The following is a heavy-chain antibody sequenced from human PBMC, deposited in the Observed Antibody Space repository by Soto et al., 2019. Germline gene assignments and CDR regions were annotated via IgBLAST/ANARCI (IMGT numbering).Heavy chain of an antibody. CDR3: AKEQGNWHSPNYYNAMDV. CDR2: ISGSGGGT. D-gene: IGHD2-15*01. Sequence: PGGSLRLSCAASGFTLSAYAMSWVRQAPGKGLEWVSGISGSGGGTYYADSVKGRFTISRDNSKNTLYLQVNSLRAEDTAVYYCAKEQGNWHSPNYYNAMDVWGQGTTVTVYS. CDR1: GFTLSAYA. V-gene: IGHV3-23*01. J-gene: IGHJ6*02.